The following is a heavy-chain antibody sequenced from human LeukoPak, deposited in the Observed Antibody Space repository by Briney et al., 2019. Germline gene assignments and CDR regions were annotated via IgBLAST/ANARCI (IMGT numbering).Heavy chain of an antibody. CDR3: ATISRSVSSHFDY. V-gene: IGHV3-74*01. J-gene: IGHJ4*02. D-gene: IGHD1-26*01. CDR2: INGDGSTT. CDR1: GFTFSTYS. Sequence: GGSLRLSCAASGFTFSTYSMHWVRQAPGKELVWVSRINGDGSTTDYADSVKGRSTISRDNAKNTLYLQMNSLRADDTSVYYCATISRSVSSHFDYWGQGTLVTVSS.